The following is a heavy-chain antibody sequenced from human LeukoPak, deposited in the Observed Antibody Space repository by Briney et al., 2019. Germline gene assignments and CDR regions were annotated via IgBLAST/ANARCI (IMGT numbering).Heavy chain of an antibody. CDR1: GFTFDDYG. CDR2: INWNGGST. Sequence: PGGSLRLSCAASGFTFDDYGMSWVRQAPGKGLEWVSGINWNGGSTGYADSVKGRFTISRDNAKNSLYLQMNSLRAEDTALYYCARSLQTGYSSSWYGYYYYMDVWGKGTTVTVSS. J-gene: IGHJ6*03. V-gene: IGHV3-20*04. CDR3: ARSLQTGYSSSWYGYYYYMDV. D-gene: IGHD6-13*01.